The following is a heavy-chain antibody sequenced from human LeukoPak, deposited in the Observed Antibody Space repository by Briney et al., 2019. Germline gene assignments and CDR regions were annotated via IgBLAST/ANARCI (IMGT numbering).Heavy chain of an antibody. Sequence: ASVKVSCKASGYTFTSYGISWVRQAPGQGLEWMGWISAYNGNTNYAQKFQGRVTMTRDTSTSTVYMELSSLRSEGTAVYYCARDAHYYDSSGYAQGFDYWGQGTLVTVSS. CDR1: GYTFTSYG. V-gene: IGHV1-18*01. J-gene: IGHJ4*02. CDR2: ISAYNGNT. CDR3: ARDAHYYDSSGYAQGFDY. D-gene: IGHD3-22*01.